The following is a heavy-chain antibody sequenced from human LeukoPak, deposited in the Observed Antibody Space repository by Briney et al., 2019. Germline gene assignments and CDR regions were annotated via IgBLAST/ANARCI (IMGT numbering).Heavy chain of an antibody. CDR2: ISWNSGSI. D-gene: IGHD5-18*01. CDR1: GFTFDDYA. Sequence: RRSLRLSCAASGFTFDDYAMHWVRQAPGKGLEWVSGISWNSGSIGYADSVKGRFTISRDNAKNSLYLQMNSLRAEDTALYYCAKGVWGYSYGSYFDYWGQGTLVTVSS. V-gene: IGHV3-9*01. J-gene: IGHJ4*02. CDR3: AKGVWGYSYGSYFDY.